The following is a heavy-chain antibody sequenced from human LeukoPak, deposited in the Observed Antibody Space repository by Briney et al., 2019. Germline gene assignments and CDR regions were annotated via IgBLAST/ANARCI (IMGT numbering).Heavy chain of an antibody. Sequence: PGGSLRLSCAASGFTFSSYEMNWVRQAPGKGLEWVSYISSSGSTIYYADSVKGRFTISRDNAKNSLYLQMNSLRAEDTAVYYCVYYYGSGSYYTDYWGQGILVTVSS. CDR3: VYYYGSGSYYTDY. V-gene: IGHV3-48*03. J-gene: IGHJ4*02. CDR2: ISSSGSTI. D-gene: IGHD3-10*01. CDR1: GFTFSSYE.